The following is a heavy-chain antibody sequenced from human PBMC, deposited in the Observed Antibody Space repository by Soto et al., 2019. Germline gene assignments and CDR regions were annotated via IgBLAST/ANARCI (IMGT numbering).Heavy chain of an antibody. D-gene: IGHD2-15*01. J-gene: IGHJ6*02. CDR1: GGSISSGGYY. CDR3: ARESVVVAATRYYYYGMDV. CDR2: IYYSGST. V-gene: IGHV4-31*03. Sequence: SETLSLTCTVSGGSISSGGYYWSWIRQHPGKGLEWIGYIYYSGSTYYNTSLKSRVTISVDTSKNQFSLKLSSVTAADTAVYYCARESVVVAATRYYYYGMDVWGQGTTVTVSS.